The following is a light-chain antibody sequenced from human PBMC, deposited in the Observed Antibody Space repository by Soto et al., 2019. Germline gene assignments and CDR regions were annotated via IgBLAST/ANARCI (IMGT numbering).Light chain of an antibody. CDR2: DNN. J-gene: IGLJ2*01. V-gene: IGLV1-51*01. CDR3: GTWDTSLSAVV. Sequence: QSVLTQPPSVSAAPGQKVTISCSGSSSNIVSWYQQLPGTAPKLLIYDNNKRPSEIPDRFSGSKSGTSATLGITGLQTGDEADYYCGTWDTSLSAVVFGGGTKLTVL. CDR1: SSNI.